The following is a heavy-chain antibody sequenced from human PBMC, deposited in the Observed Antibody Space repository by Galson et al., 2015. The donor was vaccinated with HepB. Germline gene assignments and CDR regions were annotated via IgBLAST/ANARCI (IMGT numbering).Heavy chain of an antibody. V-gene: IGHV3-23*01. CDR3: AKDRAYYYDSSGYYPGAFDI. D-gene: IGHD3-22*01. CDR2: ISGSGGST. J-gene: IGHJ3*02. Sequence: SLRLSCAASGFTFSSYAMSWVRQAPGKGLEWVSAISGSGGSTYYADSVKGRFTISRDNSKNTLYLQMNSLRAEDTAVYYCAKDRAYYYDSSGYYPGAFDIWGQGTMVTVSS. CDR1: GFTFSSYA.